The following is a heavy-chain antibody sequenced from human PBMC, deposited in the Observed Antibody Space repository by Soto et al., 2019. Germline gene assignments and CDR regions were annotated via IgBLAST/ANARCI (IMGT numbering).Heavy chain of an antibody. V-gene: IGHV4-59*01. Sequence: QVQLQESGPGLVKPSETLSLTCTVSGGSISSYYWSWIRQPPGKGLEWIGDIYYSGSTNYNPSLRGRATISVDTSKTHFHLKLSSVTAAVPAVYYWARGRRVGGGVNQQLVRAFDIWGQGTMVTVSS. CDR2: IYYSGST. D-gene: IGHD6-13*01. CDR3: ARGRRVGGGVNQQLVRAFDI. J-gene: IGHJ3*02. CDR1: GGSISSYY.